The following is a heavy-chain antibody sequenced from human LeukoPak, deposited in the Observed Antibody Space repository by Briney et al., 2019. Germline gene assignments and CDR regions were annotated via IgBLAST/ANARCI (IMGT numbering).Heavy chain of an antibody. J-gene: IGHJ6*03. CDR2: ISISSNYI. D-gene: IGHD5-18*01. V-gene: IGHV3-21*01. CDR3: ARSVGYSYGYYYYYMDV. CDR1: GFTFSSHG. Sequence: GGSLRLSCAASGFTFSSHGMNWVRQAPGKGLEWVSSISISSNYIYYTDSVKGRCTISRDNGKNSLYLQMNSLRAEDTAVYYCARSVGYSYGYYYYYMDVWGKGTTVTVSS.